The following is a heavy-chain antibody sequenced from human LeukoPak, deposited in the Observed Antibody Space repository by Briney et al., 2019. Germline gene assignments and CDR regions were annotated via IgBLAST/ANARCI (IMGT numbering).Heavy chain of an antibody. CDR2: IIPILGIA. CDR3: ARVGGPPHRNWYFDL. Sequence: EASVKVSCKASGGTFSSYTISWVRQAPGQGLEWMGRIIPILGIANYAQKFQGRVTITADKSTSTAYMELSSLRSEDTAVYYCARVGGPPHRNWYFDLWGRGTLVTVSS. D-gene: IGHD3-16*01. V-gene: IGHV1-69*02. J-gene: IGHJ2*01. CDR1: GGTFSSYT.